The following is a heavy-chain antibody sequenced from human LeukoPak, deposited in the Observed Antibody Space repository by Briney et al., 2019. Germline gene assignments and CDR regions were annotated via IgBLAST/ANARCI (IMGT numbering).Heavy chain of an antibody. CDR3: ATASVTRMRDP. Sequence: GASVEVSCKASGYDFSDLYFHWVRQAPGQGLEWMGWINPYSGASFYAQKFQGRVTMETSSSTVYMELSRLRSDDTAVYFCATASVTRMRDPWGQGTLVTVSS. CDR2: INPYSGAS. V-gene: IGHV1-2*02. J-gene: IGHJ5*02. CDR1: GYDFSDLY.